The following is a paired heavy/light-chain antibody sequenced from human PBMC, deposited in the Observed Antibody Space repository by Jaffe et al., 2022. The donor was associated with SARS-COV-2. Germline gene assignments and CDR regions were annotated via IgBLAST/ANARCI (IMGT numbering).Heavy chain of an antibody. CDR2: IYTSGST. Sequence: QVQLQESGPGLVKPSQTLSLTCTVSGGSISSGSYYWSWIRQPAGKGLEWIGRIYTSGSTNYNPSLKSRVTISVDTSKNQFSLKLSSVTAADTAVYYCARDGLGLAGPKGPIGGWFDPWGQGTLVTVSS. CDR1: GGSISSGSYY. V-gene: IGHV4-61*02. J-gene: IGHJ5*02. D-gene: IGHD3-16*01. CDR3: ARDGLGLAGPKGPIGGWFDP.
Light chain of an antibody. CDR2: LGS. Sequence: DIVMTQSPLSLPVTPGEPASISCRSSQSLLHSNGYNYLDWYLQKPGQSPQLLIYLGSNRASGVPDRFSGSGSGTDFTLKISRVEAEDVGVYYCMQALQTPITFGPGTKVDIK. CDR1: QSLLHSNGYNY. CDR3: MQALQTPIT. J-gene: IGKJ3*01. V-gene: IGKV2-28*01.